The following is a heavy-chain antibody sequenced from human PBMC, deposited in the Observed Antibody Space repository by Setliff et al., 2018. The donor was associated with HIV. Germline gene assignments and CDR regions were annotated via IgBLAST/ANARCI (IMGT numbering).Heavy chain of an antibody. CDR2: ITGSGDTI. J-gene: IGHJ4*02. V-gene: IGHV3-48*03. Sequence: GGSLRLSCAASGFTFSNYEMSWVRQAPGKGPEWVSYITGSGDTIYYADSVKGRFTMSRDNAKDSVYLQMNTLRVEDTAVYYCARDYSGYDYHTGDYWGQGTLVTVSS. D-gene: IGHD5-12*01. CDR1: GFTFSNYE. CDR3: ARDYSGYDYHTGDY.